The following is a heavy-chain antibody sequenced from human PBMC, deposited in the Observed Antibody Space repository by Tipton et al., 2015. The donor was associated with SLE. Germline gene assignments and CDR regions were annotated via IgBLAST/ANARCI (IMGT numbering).Heavy chain of an antibody. D-gene: IGHD3-10*01. CDR1: GGSISSSNYY. CDR3: AAGLLWFGECYY. Sequence: TLSLTCTVSGGSISSSNYYWGWIRQPPGKGLEWIGSIYYSGSTYYNPSLKSRVSISVDTSKNQFFLNLHSVTAADTAVYYCAAGLLWFGECYYWGQGALVTVSS. CDR2: IYYSGST. V-gene: IGHV4-39*07. J-gene: IGHJ4*02.